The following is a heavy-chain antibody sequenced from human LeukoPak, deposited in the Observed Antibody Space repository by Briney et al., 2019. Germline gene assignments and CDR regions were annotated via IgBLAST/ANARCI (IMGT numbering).Heavy chain of an antibody. CDR3: ARETYYYGSGIDY. V-gene: IGHV1-58*02. Sequence: SVKVSCKASGFTFTSSAMQWVRQARGQRLEWIGWIVVGSGNTNYAQKLQGRVTMTTDTSTSTAYMELRSLRSDDTAVYYCARETYYYGSGIDYWGQGTLVTVSS. J-gene: IGHJ4*02. CDR1: GFTFTSSA. D-gene: IGHD3-10*01. CDR2: IVVGSGNT.